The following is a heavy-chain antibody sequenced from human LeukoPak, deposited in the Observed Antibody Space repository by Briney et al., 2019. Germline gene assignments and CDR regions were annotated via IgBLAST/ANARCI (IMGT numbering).Heavy chain of an antibody. CDR3: ASGQQLVPFFDY. CDR2: IYSGGST. Sequence: GGSLRLSCAASGFTVSSSYMSWVRQAPGKGLEWVSVIYSGGSTYYADSVKGRFTISRDNSKNTLYLQMNSLRAEDTAVYYCASGQQLVPFFDYWGQGTLVTVSS. CDR1: GFTVSSSY. J-gene: IGHJ4*02. V-gene: IGHV3-53*01. D-gene: IGHD6-13*01.